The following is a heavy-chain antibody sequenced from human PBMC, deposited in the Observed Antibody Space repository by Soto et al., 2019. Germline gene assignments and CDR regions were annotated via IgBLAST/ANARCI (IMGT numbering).Heavy chain of an antibody. J-gene: IGHJ6*02. CDR2: ISSSSSYI. D-gene: IGHD5-18*01. CDR1: GFTFSSYS. CDR3: AREGYSYGYCGMDV. Sequence: EVQLVESGGGLVKPGGSLRLSCAASGFTFSSYSMNWVRQAPGKGLEWVSSISSSSSYIYYADSVKGRFTISRDNAKNPMYLQMNSLRAEDTAVYYCAREGYSYGYCGMDVWGQGTTVTVSS. V-gene: IGHV3-21*01.